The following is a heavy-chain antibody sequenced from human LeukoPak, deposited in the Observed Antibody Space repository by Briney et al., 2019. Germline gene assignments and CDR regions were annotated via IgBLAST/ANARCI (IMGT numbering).Heavy chain of an antibody. CDR2: ISSSSSYI. CDR1: GFTFSSYS. V-gene: IGHV3-21*01. CDR3: ARASGSSMVRGVIIAPYFDY. D-gene: IGHD3-10*01. J-gene: IGHJ4*02. Sequence: AGGSLRLSCAASGFTFSSYSKNWVRQAPGKGLEWVSSISSSSSYIYYADSVKGRFTISRDNAKNSLYLQMNSLRAEDTAVYYCARASGSSMVRGVIIAPYFDYWGQGTLVTVSS.